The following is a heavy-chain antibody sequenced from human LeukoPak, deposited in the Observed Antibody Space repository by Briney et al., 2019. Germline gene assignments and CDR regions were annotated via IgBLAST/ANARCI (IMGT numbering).Heavy chain of an antibody. D-gene: IGHD1-1*01. CDR3: ARDRGELRVWFDP. CDR2: ISGYNDNA. Sequence: GASVTVSCRTSGYFFSTYGISWVRQAPGQGFEWMGWISGYNDNALYAQKFRGRVTMTADTSTSTAYMELNSLRSDDTAVYYCARDRGELRVWFDPWGQGTLVTVSS. J-gene: IGHJ5*02. CDR1: GYFFSTYG. V-gene: IGHV1-18*01.